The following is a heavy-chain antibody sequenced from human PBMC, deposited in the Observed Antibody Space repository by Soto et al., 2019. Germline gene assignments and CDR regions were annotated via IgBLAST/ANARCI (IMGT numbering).Heavy chain of an antibody. V-gene: IGHV2-26*01. D-gene: IGHD6-13*01. CDR2: IFSNDDK. CDR1: GFSLSNARMA. J-gene: IGHJ4*02. CDR3: ARTGYSIVGIYFDY. Sequence: QVTLKESGPVLVKPTETLTLTCTVSGFSLSNARMAVSWIRQPPGKALEWLAHIFSNDDKSYSTSLKTSLTISKDTSRSQVVLTMTNVDPVDTATYYCARTGYSIVGIYFDYWGQGTLVTVSS.